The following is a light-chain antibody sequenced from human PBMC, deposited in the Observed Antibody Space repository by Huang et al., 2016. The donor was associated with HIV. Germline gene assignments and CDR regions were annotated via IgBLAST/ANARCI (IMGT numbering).Light chain of an antibody. Sequence: DIQMTQSPSSLSASVGDRVTITCRASQGISSYLNWYQQKPGKAPKLLISAASTLQSGGPSRFSGSGSGTDFTLTISSLQPADSATYYCQETYSIPYTFGQGTKLEIK. CDR3: QETYSIPYT. V-gene: IGKV1-39*01. CDR2: AAS. CDR1: QGISSY. J-gene: IGKJ2*01.